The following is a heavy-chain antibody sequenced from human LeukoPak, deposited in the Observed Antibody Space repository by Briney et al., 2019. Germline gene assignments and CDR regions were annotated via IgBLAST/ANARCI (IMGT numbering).Heavy chain of an antibody. V-gene: IGHV1-2*06. D-gene: IGHD4/OR15-4a*01. CDR2: INPNTGGT. CDR3: ASGDYGDPPLNY. J-gene: IGHJ4*02. Sequence: ASVKVSCRASGYTFTGYFVHWVRQAPGQGLQWMGRINPNTGGTNYAQKFQGRVTMTRDTSISTAYMELSRLRSDDTAVYYCASGDYGDPPLNYWGQGTLVIVSS. CDR1: GYTFTGYF.